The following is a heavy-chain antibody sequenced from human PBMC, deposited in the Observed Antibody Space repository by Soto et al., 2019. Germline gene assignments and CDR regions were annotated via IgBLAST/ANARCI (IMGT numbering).Heavy chain of an antibody. J-gene: IGHJ4*02. D-gene: IGHD2-15*01. CDR1: GYTFTSYG. Sequence: ASVKVSCKASGYTFTSYGISWVRQAPGQGLEWMGWISAYNGNTNYAQKLQGRVTMTTDTSTSTAYMELRSLRADDTAVYYCARDLGGGPVAGTFDYWGQGTMVTVYS. CDR2: ISAYNGNT. CDR3: ARDLGGGPVAGTFDY. V-gene: IGHV1-18*04.